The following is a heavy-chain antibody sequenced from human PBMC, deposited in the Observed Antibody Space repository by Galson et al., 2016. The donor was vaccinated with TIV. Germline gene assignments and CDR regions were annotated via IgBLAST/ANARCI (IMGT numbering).Heavy chain of an antibody. J-gene: IGHJ4*02. CDR1: GGSFSSHS. D-gene: IGHD1-26*01. CDR2: IMPILDIT. V-gene: IGHV1-69*02. CDR3: ATSLHATTRGFDY. Sequence: SVKVPCKASGGSFSSHSINWVRQAPGQGLEWMGRIMPILDITKYTQKFQGRVTITADKSTSTAYMELSSLRSEDTAIYYCATSLHATTRGFDYWGQGTLVTVSS.